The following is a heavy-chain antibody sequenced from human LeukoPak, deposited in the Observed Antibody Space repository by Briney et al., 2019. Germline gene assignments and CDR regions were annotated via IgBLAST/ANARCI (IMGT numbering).Heavy chain of an antibody. V-gene: IGHV1-69*05. CDR2: IIPIFGTA. Sequence: ASVKVSCKASGGTFSRSAISWVRQAPGQGLEWMGGIIPIFGTANYAQKFQGRVTITTDESTSTAYMELSSLRSEDTAVYYCASSAPTVTALDYYYYMDVWGKGTTVTVSS. J-gene: IGHJ6*03. D-gene: IGHD4-11*01. CDR3: ASSAPTVTALDYYYYMDV. CDR1: GGTFSRSA.